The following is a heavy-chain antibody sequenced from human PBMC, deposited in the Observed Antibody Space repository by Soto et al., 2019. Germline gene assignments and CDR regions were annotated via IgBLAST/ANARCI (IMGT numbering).Heavy chain of an antibody. V-gene: IGHV3-73*01. CDR2: IRSKTNSYAT. J-gene: IGHJ6*04. CDR1: GFTFSDSA. Sequence: LRLSCAASGFTFSDSAIHWVRQASGKGLEWVGRIRSKTNSYATVYGASVRGRFTISRDYSENTAYLQMNSLKIEDTAVYYCTRPITGTDGALVNVTEVWGNGNTVNVSP. D-gene: IGHD1-20*01. CDR3: TRPITGTDGALVNVTEV.